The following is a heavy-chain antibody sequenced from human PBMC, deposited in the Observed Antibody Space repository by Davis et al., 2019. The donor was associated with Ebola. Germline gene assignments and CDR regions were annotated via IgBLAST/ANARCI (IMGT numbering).Heavy chain of an antibody. CDR3: ARAAGAAADYYYYGMDV. CDR1: GFTFGSYS. V-gene: IGHV3-21*04. Sequence: GGSLRLSCAASGFTFGSYSMSWVRQAPGKGLEWVSCISTSSTYIYYADSVKGRFTISRDNAKNSLYLQLNSLRAEDTAVYYCARAAGAAADYYYYGMDVWGQGTTVTVSS. J-gene: IGHJ6*02. D-gene: IGHD6-13*01. CDR2: ISTSSTYI.